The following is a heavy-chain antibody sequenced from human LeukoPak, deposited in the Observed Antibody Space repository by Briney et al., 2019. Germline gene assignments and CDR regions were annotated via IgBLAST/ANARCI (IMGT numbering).Heavy chain of an antibody. Sequence: GGSLRLSCAASGSTFSSYWMSWVRQAPGKGLEWVATIKQDGSEKYYVDSVKGRFTISRDNAKNSVYLQMNSLRAEDTAVYYCQFGSGSYYNIPDNWFDPWGQGTLVTVSS. J-gene: IGHJ5*02. CDR2: IKQDGSEK. CDR3: QFGSGSYYNIPDNWFDP. D-gene: IGHD3-10*01. V-gene: IGHV3-7*01. CDR1: GSTFSSYW.